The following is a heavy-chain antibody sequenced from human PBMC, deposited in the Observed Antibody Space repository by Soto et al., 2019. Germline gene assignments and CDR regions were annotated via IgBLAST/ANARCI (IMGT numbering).Heavy chain of an antibody. CDR1: GGSVSSGSYY. J-gene: IGHJ4*02. CDR2: IYYSGST. CDR3: ARDLIF. D-gene: IGHD3-3*01. Sequence: SETLSLTCTVSGGSVSSGSYYWSWIRQPPGKGLEWIGYIYYSGSTNYNPSLKSRVTISVDTSKNQFSLKLSSVTAADTAVYYCARDLIFWGQGALVTVSS. V-gene: IGHV4-61*01.